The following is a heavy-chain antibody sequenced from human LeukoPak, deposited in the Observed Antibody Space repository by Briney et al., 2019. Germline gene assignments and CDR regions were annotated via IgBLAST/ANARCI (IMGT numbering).Heavy chain of an antibody. CDR1: GFTFSDYY. V-gene: IGHV3-11*06. CDR3: ARLGYCSSTSCYDPALDAFDI. D-gene: IGHD2-2*01. Sequence: GGSLRLSCAASGFTFSDYYMSWIRQAPGKGLEWVSYISSSSSYTNYADSVKGRFTISRDNAKNSLYLQMNSLRAEDTAVYYCARLGYCSSTSCYDPALDAFDIWGQGTMVTVPS. J-gene: IGHJ3*02. CDR2: ISSSSSYT.